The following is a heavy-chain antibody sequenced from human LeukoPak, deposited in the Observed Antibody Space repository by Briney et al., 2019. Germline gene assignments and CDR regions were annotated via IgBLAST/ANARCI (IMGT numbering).Heavy chain of an antibody. J-gene: IGHJ4*02. CDR3: ARYSQSGYDSSGYYYEGDEKIDY. CDR1: GFTCSSYS. CDR2: ISSSSRTI. V-gene: IGHV3-48*04. D-gene: IGHD3-22*01. Sequence: GGSLRLSCAASGFTCSSYSMNWVRQAPGKGLEWVSYISSSSRTIYYADSVKGRFTISRDNAKNSLYLQMNSLRAEDTAVYYCARYSQSGYDSSGYYYEGDEKIDYWGQGTLVTVSS.